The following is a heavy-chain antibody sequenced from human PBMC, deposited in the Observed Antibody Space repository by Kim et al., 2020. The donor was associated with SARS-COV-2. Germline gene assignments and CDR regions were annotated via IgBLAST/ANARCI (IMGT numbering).Heavy chain of an antibody. CDR2: IYYNGDT. Sequence: SETLSLTCTVSDGSLGSGTFYWTWIRQPPGKGLEWIGYIYYNGDTNYNPSLKSRVTISQDTSKNKFYLNLSSVTAADTAMYYCARDPRSTTFGSWGQGTLVSVSS. D-gene: IGHD3-3*01. CDR1: DGSLGSGTFY. J-gene: IGHJ5*02. CDR3: ARDPRSTTFGS. V-gene: IGHV4-61*01.